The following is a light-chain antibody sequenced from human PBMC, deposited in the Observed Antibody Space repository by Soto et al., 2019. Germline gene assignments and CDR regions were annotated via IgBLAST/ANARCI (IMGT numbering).Light chain of an antibody. CDR2: DAS. Sequence: EVLLPQSPATLSLSPGETATLFCRASQSVTTYLAWYQQQPVQPPRLLIYDASNRATGIPARFSGSGSGTDFTLTLSSLEPEDFAVYYCPQRSNWPPAITFCQGTRLEI. CDR1: QSVTTY. CDR3: PQRSNWPPAIT. V-gene: IGKV3-11*01. J-gene: IGKJ5*01.